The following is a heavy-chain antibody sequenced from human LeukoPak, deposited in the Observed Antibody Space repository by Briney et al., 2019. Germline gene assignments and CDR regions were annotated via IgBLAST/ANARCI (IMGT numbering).Heavy chain of an antibody. D-gene: IGHD3-3*01. CDR1: GYSISSGYY. J-gene: IGHJ3*02. V-gene: IGHV4-38-2*02. CDR2: IYHSGST. Sequence: PSETLSLTCTVPGYSISSGYYWGWIRQPPGKGLEWIGSIYHSGSTYYNPSLKSRVTISVDTSKNQFSLKLSSVTAADTAVYYCATEYYDFWSGRPNAFDIWGQGTMVTVSS. CDR3: ATEYYDFWSGRPNAFDI.